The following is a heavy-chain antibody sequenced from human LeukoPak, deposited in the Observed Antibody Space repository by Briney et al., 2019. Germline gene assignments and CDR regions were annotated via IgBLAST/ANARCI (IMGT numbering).Heavy chain of an antibody. V-gene: IGHV1-69*04. CDR2: IIPIFGIA. Sequence: SVKVSCKASGGTFSSCAISWVRQAPGQGLEWMGRIIPIFGIANYAQKFQGRVTITADKSTSTAYMELSSLRSEDTAVYYCARATSASLKSVAWYFDLWGRGTLVTVSS. CDR1: GGTFSSCA. D-gene: IGHD2-21*01. CDR3: ARATSASLKSVAWYFDL. J-gene: IGHJ2*01.